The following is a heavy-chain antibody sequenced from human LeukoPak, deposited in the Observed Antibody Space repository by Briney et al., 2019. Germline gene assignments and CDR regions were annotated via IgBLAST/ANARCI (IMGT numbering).Heavy chain of an antibody. D-gene: IGHD5-12*01. J-gene: IGHJ4*02. CDR1: GYTFTSYY. Sequence: ASVKVSCKASGYTFTSYYMHWVRQAPGQGLEWMGIINPSGGSTSYAQKFQGRVTITADKSTSTAYMELSSLRSEDTAVYYCARVDGGGYEKYYFDYWGQGTLVTVSS. CDR2: INPSGGST. CDR3: ARVDGGGYEKYYFDY. V-gene: IGHV1-46*01.